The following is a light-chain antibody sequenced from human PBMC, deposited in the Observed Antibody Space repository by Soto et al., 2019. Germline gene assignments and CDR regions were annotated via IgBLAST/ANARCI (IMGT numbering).Light chain of an antibody. Sequence: QYVLTQPASVSGSPGQSITISCTGNSSDVGGYNYVSWYQQHPGKAPKLMIYEVSNRPSGVSNRFSGSKSGNTASLTISGLQAEDEADYYCSSYTSSSTLVFGGGTKLTVL. J-gene: IGLJ2*01. V-gene: IGLV2-14*01. CDR2: EVS. CDR3: SSYTSSSTLV. CDR1: SSDVGGYNY.